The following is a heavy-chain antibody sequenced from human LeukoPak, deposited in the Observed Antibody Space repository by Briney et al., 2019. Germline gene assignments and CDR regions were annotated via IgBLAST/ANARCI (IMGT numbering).Heavy chain of an antibody. Sequence: PGGSLILSCAASWFTVSSNYMSWVRQAPGKGLGWVSLIYSDGSTYYADTVKGRFSISRDNSKNTLYLQMNSLRAEDTAVYYCARNWFSTYFDYWGQGTLVTVSS. D-gene: IGHD3-10*01. V-gene: IGHV3-53*01. J-gene: IGHJ4*02. CDR1: WFTVSSNY. CDR3: ARNWFSTYFDY. CDR2: IYSDGST.